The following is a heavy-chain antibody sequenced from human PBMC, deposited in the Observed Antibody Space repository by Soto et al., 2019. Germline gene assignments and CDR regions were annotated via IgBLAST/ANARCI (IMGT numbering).Heavy chain of an antibody. D-gene: IGHD7-27*01. CDR2: IFDSGTT. J-gene: IGHJ4*02. Sequence: PSETLSLTCTVSGGSFRTYYWSWFRLPPGEGLEWIGHIFDSGTTYTNPSLRSQVAISLDTSKNHFSLTLSSVTAADTAVYYCARGPSGDKVHYWGQGALVTVSS. CDR1: GGSFRTYY. CDR3: ARGPSGDKVHY. V-gene: IGHV4-4*09.